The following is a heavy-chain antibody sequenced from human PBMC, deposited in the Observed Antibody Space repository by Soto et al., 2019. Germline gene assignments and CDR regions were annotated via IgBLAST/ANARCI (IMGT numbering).Heavy chain of an antibody. CDR3: ARVKTVDYYGMGV. Sequence: SETLSLTCNVSGGSMSSYFWSWIRQPAGKGLEWIGRIYSSGSTNYSPSLKSRVTMSIDTSKNQFSLKLSSVTAADTAVYFCARVKTVDYYGMGVWGQGTTVTVSS. J-gene: IGHJ6*02. CDR1: GGSMSSYF. V-gene: IGHV4-4*07. CDR2: IYSSGST.